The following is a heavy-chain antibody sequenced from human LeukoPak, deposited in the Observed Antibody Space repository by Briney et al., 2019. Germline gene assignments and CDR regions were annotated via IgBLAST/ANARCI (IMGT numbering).Heavy chain of an antibody. CDR1: GYTFINYD. D-gene: IGHD3-10*01. V-gene: IGHV1-8*01. J-gene: IGHJ5*02. CDR3: ARGNMIRFGEVS. Sequence: GASVKVSCKASGYTFINYDINWVRQAPGQGLERIGWLNPNSGNRGFARKFQDRVTLTRDTSISTAYMDLYSLTSEDTAVYYCARGNMIRFGEVSWGQGSLVTVSS. CDR2: LNPNSGNR.